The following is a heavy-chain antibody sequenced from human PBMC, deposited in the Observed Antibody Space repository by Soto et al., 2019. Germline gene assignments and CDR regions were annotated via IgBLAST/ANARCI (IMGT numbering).Heavy chain of an antibody. J-gene: IGHJ4*02. CDR3: AKGDGRIVPRHFDY. CDR1: GFTFSDYA. D-gene: IGHD1-26*01. V-gene: IGHV3-23*01. CDR2: ISSGGGSP. Sequence: EVQLLESGGGMVQPGGSLRLSCAASGFTFSDYAMSWVRQAPGKGLEWVSGISSGGGSPYNADSVKGRFSISRNNSKSTLYLQMNGLRADDADVYYCAKGDGRIVPRHFDYWGQGTLVTVSS.